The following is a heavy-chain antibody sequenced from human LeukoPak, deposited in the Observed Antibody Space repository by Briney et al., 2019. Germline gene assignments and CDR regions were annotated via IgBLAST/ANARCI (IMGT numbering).Heavy chain of an antibody. CDR3: ARSDRGSYLRRRLGGFDY. J-gene: IGHJ4*02. V-gene: IGHV4-34*01. CDR2: INHSGST. Sequence: GSLRLSCAASGFTFSSYGMGWIRQPPGKGLEWIGEINHSGSTNYNPSLKSRVTISVDTSKNQFSLKLSSVTAADTAVYYCARSDRGSYLRRRLGGFDYWGQGTLVTVSS. CDR1: GFTFSSYG. D-gene: IGHD1-26*01.